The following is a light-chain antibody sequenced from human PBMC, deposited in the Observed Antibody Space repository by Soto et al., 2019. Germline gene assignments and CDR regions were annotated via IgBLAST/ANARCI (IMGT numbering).Light chain of an antibody. CDR3: MQALQTPYT. J-gene: IGKJ2*01. CDR2: LGS. CDR1: QSLLYSNGYNY. V-gene: IGKV2-28*01. Sequence: DFVMTQSPLSLRVTPGEPASISCRSSQSLLYSNGYNYLDWYVQKPGQSPQLLIYLGSNRASGIPDRFSGSGSGTDFTLKISRVEAEDVGVYYCMQALQTPYTFGQGIKLEIK.